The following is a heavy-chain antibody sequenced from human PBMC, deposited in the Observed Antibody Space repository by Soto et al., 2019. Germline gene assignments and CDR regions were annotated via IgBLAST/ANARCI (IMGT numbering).Heavy chain of an antibody. Sequence: QVQLQESGPGLVKPSATLSLTCTGSGGSISNHYWSWIRQPPGKGLEWIGNTYYNGKTNYTPPHKSRVTMSVDTSKKQISLKLGSVTAADTAVYYCTRANWYSEYWGQGTLVTVSS. CDR2: TYYNGKT. CDR3: TRANWYSEY. J-gene: IGHJ4*02. CDR1: GGSISNHY. D-gene: IGHD7-27*01. V-gene: IGHV4-59*11.